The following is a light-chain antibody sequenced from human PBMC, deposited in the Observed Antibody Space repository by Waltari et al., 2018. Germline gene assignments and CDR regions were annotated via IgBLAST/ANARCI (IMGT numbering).Light chain of an antibody. V-gene: IGLV2-14*03. Sequence: SALTQPASMSGSPGQSITISCTGTRSDIGLYDYVSWYHQHPGQAPTLIISDVSQRPSGVTARFSGSKSGYTDSLTISGLQTEDEADYYCSAYTATDTYVFGSGTTVTVL. CDR3: SAYTATDTYV. J-gene: IGLJ1*01. CDR2: DVS. CDR1: RSDIGLYDY.